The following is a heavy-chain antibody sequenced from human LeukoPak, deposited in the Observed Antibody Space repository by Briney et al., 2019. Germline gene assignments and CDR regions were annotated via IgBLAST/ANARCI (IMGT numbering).Heavy chain of an antibody. CDR3: ATARNFRFEY. D-gene: IGHD1-7*01. Sequence: PGGSLRLSCATSGLTFRATWMHWVRQAPGKGLMWVSRMNGEGTTIDYVDSVKGRFTVSRDYAKNTLFLRMNNLRTEDTALYFCATARNFRFEYWGQGSLVIVSA. CDR2: MNGEGTTI. V-gene: IGHV3-74*01. CDR1: GLTFRATW. J-gene: IGHJ4*02.